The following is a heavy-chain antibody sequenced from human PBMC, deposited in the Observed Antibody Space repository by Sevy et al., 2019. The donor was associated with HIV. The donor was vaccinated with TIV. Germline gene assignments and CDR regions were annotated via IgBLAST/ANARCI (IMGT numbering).Heavy chain of an antibody. J-gene: IGHJ5*02. V-gene: IGHV1-69*13. Sequence: ASVKVSCKASGGTFSSYAISWVRQAPGQGLEWMGGIIPIFGTANYAQKFRGRVTITADESTSTAYMELSSLRSEDTAVYYCARDWGNCSGGSCYSSWFDPWGQGTLVTVSS. CDR3: ARDWGNCSGGSCYSSWFDP. CDR2: IIPIFGTA. D-gene: IGHD2-15*01. CDR1: GGTFSSYA.